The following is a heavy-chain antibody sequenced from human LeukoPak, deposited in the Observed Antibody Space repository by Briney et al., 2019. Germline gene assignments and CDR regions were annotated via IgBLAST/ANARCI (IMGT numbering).Heavy chain of an antibody. CDR1: GFTFSSYS. J-gene: IGHJ4*02. CDR3: ARDIKYYDDSSGYSFDY. CDR2: ISSSSSYI. D-gene: IGHD3-22*01. V-gene: IGHV3-21*01. Sequence: GGSLRLSCAASGFTFSSYSMNWVRQAPGKGLEWVSSISSSSSYIYYADSVKGRFTISRDNAKNSLYLQMNSLRAEDTAVYYCARDIKYYDDSSGYSFDYWGQGTLVTVSS.